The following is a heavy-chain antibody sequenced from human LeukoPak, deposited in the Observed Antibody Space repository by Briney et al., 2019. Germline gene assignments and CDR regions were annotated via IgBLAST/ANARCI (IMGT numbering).Heavy chain of an antibody. D-gene: IGHD5-18*01. V-gene: IGHV3-30-3*01. CDR2: ISYDGSNK. Sequence: GGSLRLSCAASGFTFSGSAMHWVRQAPGKGLEWVAVISYDGSNKYYTDSVKGRFIISRDNSKNTLYVQMNSLRPEDTAVYYCARDPKGGFSYGWGAFDIWGQGTVVTVSS. CDR1: GFTFSGSA. CDR3: ARDPKGGFSYGWGAFDI. J-gene: IGHJ3*02.